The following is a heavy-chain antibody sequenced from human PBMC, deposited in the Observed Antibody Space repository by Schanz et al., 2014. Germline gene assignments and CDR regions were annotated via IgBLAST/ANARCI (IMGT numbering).Heavy chain of an antibody. CDR3: ARDEGRDGYNLAFDV. Sequence: VQLVESGGGVVQPGRSLRLSCAASGFSVSSHFMTWVRQAPGKGLEWVSSIYINSGSTNYADSVKGRFIISRDSSKNTLFLQMNSLRAEDTAVYFCARDEGRDGYNLAFDVWGQGTLVTVSS. CDR2: IYINSGST. CDR1: GFSVSSHF. V-gene: IGHV3-66*01. D-gene: IGHD5-12*01. J-gene: IGHJ3*01.